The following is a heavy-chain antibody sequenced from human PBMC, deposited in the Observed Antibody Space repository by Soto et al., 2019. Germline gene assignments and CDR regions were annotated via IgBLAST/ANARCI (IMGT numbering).Heavy chain of an antibody. J-gene: IGHJ4*02. Sequence: EVQLLESGGGLVQPGGSLRLSCAASGFTFSSYAMSWVRQAPGKGLEWVSAISGSGGSTYYADSVKGRFTISRDNSKNTLYLQMNSLRAEDTAVYYCAKDATPIHYSSGWYAYWGQGTLVTVSS. CDR2: ISGSGGST. D-gene: IGHD6-19*01. CDR3: AKDATPIHYSSGWYAY. V-gene: IGHV3-23*01. CDR1: GFTFSSYA.